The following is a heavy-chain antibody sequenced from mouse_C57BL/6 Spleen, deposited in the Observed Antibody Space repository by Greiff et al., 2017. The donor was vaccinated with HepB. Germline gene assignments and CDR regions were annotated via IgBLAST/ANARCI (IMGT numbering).Heavy chain of an antibody. V-gene: IGHV3-6*01. Sequence: DVKLVESGPGLVKPSQSLSLTCSVTGYSITSGYYWNWIRQFPGNKLEWMGYISYDGSNNYNPSLKNRISITRDTSKNQFFLKLNSVTTEDTATYYCAHYYGSSFHWYFDVWGTGTTVTVSS. D-gene: IGHD1-1*01. J-gene: IGHJ1*03. CDR1: GYSITSGYY. CDR2: ISYDGSN. CDR3: AHYYGSSFHWYFDV.